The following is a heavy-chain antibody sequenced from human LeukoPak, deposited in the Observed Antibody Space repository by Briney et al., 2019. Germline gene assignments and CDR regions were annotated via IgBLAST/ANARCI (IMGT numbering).Heavy chain of an antibody. J-gene: IGHJ6*02. CDR2: ISYSGST. V-gene: IGHV4-59*01. Sequence: SETLSLTCTVSGGSISSYYWSWIRQPPGKGLEWIGYISYSGSTNYNPSLKSRVTISVHTSKNQFSPNLSSVTAADTAVYYCARSSPQYYYYYGMDVWGQGTTVTVSS. CDR3: ARSSPQYYYYYGMDV. CDR1: GGSISSYY. D-gene: IGHD6-6*01.